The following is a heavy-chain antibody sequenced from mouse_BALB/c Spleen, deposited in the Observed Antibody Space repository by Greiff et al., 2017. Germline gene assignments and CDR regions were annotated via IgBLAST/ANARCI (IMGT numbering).Heavy chain of an antibody. CDR1: GYTFTSYW. CDR2: IYPGSGST. CDR3: ARRGYYGSFDY. V-gene: IGHV1-55*01. J-gene: IGHJ2*01. Sequence: QVQLQQPGAELVKPGASVKLSCKASGYTFTSYWINWVKLRPGQGLEWIGDIYPGSGSTNYNEKFKSKATLTVDTSSSTAYMQLSSLASEDSALYDGARRGYYGSFDYWGQGTTLTVSS. D-gene: IGHD1-1*01.